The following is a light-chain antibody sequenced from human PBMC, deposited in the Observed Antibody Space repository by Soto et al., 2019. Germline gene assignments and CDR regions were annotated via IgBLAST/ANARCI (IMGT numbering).Light chain of an antibody. V-gene: IGKV1-5*03. CDR2: RAS. J-gene: IGKJ1*01. CDR1: QKIDDW. Sequence: DVQMTQSPSTLAASVGDRVTITCRASQKIDDWMAWYQQKPGNAPKLLIYRASYLESGVPSRFSGSGSGTEFTLTISSLQPDDSATYYCQQYNSYRAFGQGTKVDIK. CDR3: QQYNSYRA.